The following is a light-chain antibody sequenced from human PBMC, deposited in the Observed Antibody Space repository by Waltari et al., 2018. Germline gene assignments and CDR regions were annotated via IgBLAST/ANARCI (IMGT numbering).Light chain of an antibody. CDR2: DAS. CDR1: QGVSNH. Sequence: EIVLTQSPATLSLSPGERATLSCRASQGVSNHLAWYQQKPGQAPRLLIYDASNRATGIPARFSGSGSGTDFTLTISSLEPEDFAVYYCQQRSNWPPGSFGGGTKVEIK. V-gene: IGKV3-11*01. J-gene: IGKJ4*01. CDR3: QQRSNWPPGS.